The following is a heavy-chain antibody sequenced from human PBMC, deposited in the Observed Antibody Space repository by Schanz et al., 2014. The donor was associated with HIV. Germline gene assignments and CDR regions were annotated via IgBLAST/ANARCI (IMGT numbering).Heavy chain of an antibody. D-gene: IGHD1-20*01. J-gene: IGHJ6*02. Sequence: EVQLLESGGGLVQPGGSLRLACSASGFNFSNYAMHWVRQTAGKGLAWVSSISGGSGSTFYADSVKGRFTISRVNSKNTLYLQMNSLRAEDTAIYYCAKTSITLGMDVWGQGTTVTVSS. V-gene: IGHV3-23*01. CDR1: GFNFSNYA. CDR2: ISGGSGST. CDR3: AKTSITLGMDV.